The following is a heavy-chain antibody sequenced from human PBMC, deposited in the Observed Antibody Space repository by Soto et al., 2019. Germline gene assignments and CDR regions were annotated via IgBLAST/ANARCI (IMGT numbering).Heavy chain of an antibody. CDR3: ARDLDSSGWEDRGFDY. J-gene: IGHJ4*02. V-gene: IGHV1-69*08. Sequence: QVQLVQSGAEVKKPGSSVKVSCKASGGTFSSYTISWVRQAPGQGLEWMGRIIPILGIANYAQKFQGRVTITADKSTSTAYMELSSLRSEDTAVYYCARDLDSSGWEDRGFDYWGQGTLVTVSS. CDR2: IIPILGIA. D-gene: IGHD6-19*01. CDR1: GGTFSSYT.